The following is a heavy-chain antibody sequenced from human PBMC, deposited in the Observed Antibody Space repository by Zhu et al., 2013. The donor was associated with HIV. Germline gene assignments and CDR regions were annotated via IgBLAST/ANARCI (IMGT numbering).Heavy chain of an antibody. V-gene: IGHV4-59*12. D-gene: IGHD6-19*01. Sequence: VQPQESGPGLVKPSETLSLNCTVSGGSINYDHWSWIRQPPGKGLEWIGYVAYSGSTNYNPSFKSRVTMSVDTSKNQSSLKLSSVTTADTAVYYCARDLAVAAREGSLDPWGQGTLVTVSS. J-gene: IGHJ5*02. CDR1: GGSINYDH. CDR3: ARDLAVAAREGSLDP. CDR2: VAYSGST.